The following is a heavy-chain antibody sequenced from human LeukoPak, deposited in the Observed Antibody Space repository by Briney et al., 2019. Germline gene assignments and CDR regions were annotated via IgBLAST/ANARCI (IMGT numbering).Heavy chain of an antibody. D-gene: IGHD5-18*01. CDR3: ARESSGYSYGYNPLYYYYYYYMDV. J-gene: IGHJ6*03. CDR1: GFTFSSYS. V-gene: IGHV3-48*01. Sequence: PGGSLRLSCEASGFTFSSYSMNWVRQAPGKGQEWVSYISSSSSTIYYADSVKGRFTIPRDNAKNSLYLQMNSLRAEDTAVYYCARESSGYSYGYNPLYYYYYYYMDVWGKGTTVTVSS. CDR2: ISSSSSTI.